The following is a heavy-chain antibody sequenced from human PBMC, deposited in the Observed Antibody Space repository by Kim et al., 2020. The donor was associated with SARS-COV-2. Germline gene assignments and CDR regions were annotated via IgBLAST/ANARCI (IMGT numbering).Heavy chain of an antibody. CDR2: MNPKSGNT. J-gene: IGHJ4*02. V-gene: IGHV1-8*01. CDR3: TGGLSGGPARRAVVAAGIDY. Sequence: ASVKVSCMASGYIFMDYDINWVRQAPGQGLEWMGWMNPKSGNTGYAQRFQGRATMTSDPSRNTAYLELTNLRFEDTAVYYCTGGLSGGPARRAVVAAGIDYWGQGPPVTASS. D-gene: IGHD6-13*01. CDR1: GYIFMDYD.